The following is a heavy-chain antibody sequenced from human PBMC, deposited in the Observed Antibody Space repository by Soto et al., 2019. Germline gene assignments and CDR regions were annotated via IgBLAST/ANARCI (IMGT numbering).Heavy chain of an antibody. CDR3: AKVSGSWYAGFFDL. CDR1: GFTFSSYA. V-gene: IGHV3-23*01. Sequence: GGSLRLSCAASGFTFSSYAMSWVRQAPGKGLEWVSAISASGAGTYYADSVKGRFTISRDNSMNTLYLQMNTLRAEDTAIYYCAKVSGSWYAGFFDLWGQGTLVTVSS. J-gene: IGHJ4*02. D-gene: IGHD6-13*01. CDR2: ISASGAGT.